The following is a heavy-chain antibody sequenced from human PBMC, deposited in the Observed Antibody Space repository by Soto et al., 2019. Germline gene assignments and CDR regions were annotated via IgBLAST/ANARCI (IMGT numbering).Heavy chain of an antibody. Sequence: EVQLVESGGGLVKPGGSLRLSCAASGFTFSSYSMNWVRQAPGKGLEWVSSISSSSSYIYYADSVKGRFTISRDDAKNSLYLQMNSLRAEDTAAYYCARSYSSSWYGDAFDIWGQGTMVTVSS. J-gene: IGHJ3*02. V-gene: IGHV3-21*01. CDR2: ISSSSSYI. D-gene: IGHD6-13*01. CDR3: ARSYSSSWYGDAFDI. CDR1: GFTFSSYS.